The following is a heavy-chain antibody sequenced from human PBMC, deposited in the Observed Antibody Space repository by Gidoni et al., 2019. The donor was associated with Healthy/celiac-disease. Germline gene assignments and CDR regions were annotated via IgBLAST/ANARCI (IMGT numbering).Heavy chain of an antibody. CDR3: ARGRGDGGAFDI. V-gene: IGHV1-46*01. Sequence: QVQLVQSGAEVKKPGASVKVYCKASGYTFTSYHMHWLRQAPGQGLEWMGIINPSGGSTSYAQKFQGRVTMTSDTSTSTVYMELSSLRSEDTAVYYCARGRGDGGAFDIWGQGTMVTVSS. J-gene: IGHJ3*02. CDR1: GYTFTSYH. D-gene: IGHD2-21*02. CDR2: INPSGGST.